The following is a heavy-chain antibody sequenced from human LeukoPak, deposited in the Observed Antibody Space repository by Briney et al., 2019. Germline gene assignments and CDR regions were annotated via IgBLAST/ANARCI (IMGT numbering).Heavy chain of an antibody. CDR1: GGSVSGRTYY. CDR2: VYFSGST. J-gene: IGHJ4*02. V-gene: IGHV4-39*07. CDR3: VGGDSSGYYSTDY. D-gene: IGHD3-22*01. Sequence: SETLSLTCSVSGGSVSGRTYYWGWIRQPPGKGLEWIGSVYFSGSTYYNPSLKSRVTISVDRSKNQFCLKLSSVTAADTAVYYCVGGDSSGYYSTDYWGQGTLVTVSS.